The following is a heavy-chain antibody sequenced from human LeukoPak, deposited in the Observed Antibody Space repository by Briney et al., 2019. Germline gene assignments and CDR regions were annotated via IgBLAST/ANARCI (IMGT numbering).Heavy chain of an antibody. V-gene: IGHV3-74*01. J-gene: IGHJ5*02. CDR1: GFTFSGSW. CDR3: ARDYLGWFDP. CDR2: ISNVGSST. Sequence: GGSLRLSCAASGFTFSGSWMHWVRQAPGKGLVWVSRISNVGSSTNYADSVKGRFTISRDNAKNTLYLQMNSLRAEDTAVYYCARDYLGWFDPWGQGTLVTVSS.